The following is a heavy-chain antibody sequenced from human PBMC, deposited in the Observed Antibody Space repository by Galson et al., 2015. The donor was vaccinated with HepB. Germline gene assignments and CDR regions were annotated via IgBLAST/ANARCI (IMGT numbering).Heavy chain of an antibody. CDR3: ARSHSFTVTTNYYYYGMDV. D-gene: IGHD4-17*01. CDR1: GFTFSDYY. Sequence: SLRLSCAASGFTFSDYYMSWIRQAPGKGLEWVSYISSSSSYIYYADSVKGRFTISRDNAKNSLYLQMNSLRAEDTAVYYCARSHSFTVTTNYYYYGMDVWGQGTTVTVSS. CDR2: ISSSSSYI. V-gene: IGHV3-11*06. J-gene: IGHJ6*02.